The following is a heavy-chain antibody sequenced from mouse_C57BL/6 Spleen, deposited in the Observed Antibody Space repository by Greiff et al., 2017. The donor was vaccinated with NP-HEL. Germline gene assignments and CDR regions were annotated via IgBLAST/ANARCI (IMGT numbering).Heavy chain of an antibody. CDR2: ISSGGSYT. V-gene: IGHV5-6*01. J-gene: IGHJ4*01. CDR3: ARPGDY. Sequence: EVQLVESGGDLVKPGGSLKLSCAASGFTFSSYGMSWVRQTPDKRLEWVATISSGGSYTYYPDSVKGRFTISRDNAKNTLYLQMSSLKSEDTAMYYCARPGDYWGQGTSVTVSS. CDR1: GFTFSSYG.